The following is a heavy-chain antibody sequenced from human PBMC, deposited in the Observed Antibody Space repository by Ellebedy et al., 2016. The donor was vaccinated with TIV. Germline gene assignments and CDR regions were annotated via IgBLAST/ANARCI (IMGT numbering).Heavy chain of an antibody. J-gene: IGHJ6*02. CDR3: ARGALAILGGVTGYYGLDV. D-gene: IGHD3-3*01. CDR2: INDRGST. CDR1: GGSFSGNY. V-gene: IGHV4-34*01. Sequence: MPSETLSLTCAVYGGSFSGNYWSWIRQPPGKGLEWIGEINDRGSTNYNPSLKSRVTISVDTSKNQFSLKLTSVSAADTAVYYCARGALAILGGVTGYYGLDVWGQGTTVTVSS.